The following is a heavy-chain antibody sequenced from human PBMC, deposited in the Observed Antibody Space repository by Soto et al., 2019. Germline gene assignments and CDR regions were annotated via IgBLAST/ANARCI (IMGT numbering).Heavy chain of an antibody. V-gene: IGHV1-69*13. CDR1: GGTFSSYA. CDR2: IIPIFGTA. D-gene: IGHD2-21*02. J-gene: IGHJ6*02. CDR3: ASYSPRKPVVTARASYYGMDV. Sequence: GASVKVSCKASGGTFSSYAISWVRQAPGQGLEWMGGIIPIFGTANYAQKFQGRVTITADESTSTAYMELSSLRSEDTAVYYCASYSPRKPVVTARASYYGMDVWGQGTTVTVSS.